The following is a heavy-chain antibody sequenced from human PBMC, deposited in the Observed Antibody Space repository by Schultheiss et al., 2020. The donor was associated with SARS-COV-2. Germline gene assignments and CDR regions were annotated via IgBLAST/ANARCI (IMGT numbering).Heavy chain of an antibody. CDR3: ATDNNIAWFRPYGLDV. J-gene: IGHJ6*02. Sequence: GGSLRLSCAGSGFAFNTYAMAWVRQLSGGGLQWVSSISATGDIRYYADSVQGRFTISRDNPKNTLFLQMNRLRVEDTALYYCATDNNIAWFRPYGLDVWGQGTTVTVSS. D-gene: IGHD3-9*01. V-gene: IGHV3-23*01. CDR2: ISATGDIR. CDR1: GFAFNTYA.